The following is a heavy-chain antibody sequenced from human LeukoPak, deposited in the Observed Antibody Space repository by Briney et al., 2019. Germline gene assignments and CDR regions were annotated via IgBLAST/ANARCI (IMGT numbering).Heavy chain of an antibody. CDR3: ASPAGAGNSGVEYFDY. V-gene: IGHV4-39*01. CDR2: IYYSGST. Sequence: PSETLPLTCTVSGGSISSSSYYWGWIRQPPGKGLEWIGSIYYSGSTYYNPSLKSRVTISVDTSKNQFSLKLSSVTAADTAVYYCASPAGAGNSGVEYFDYWGQGTLVTVSS. CDR1: GGSISSSSYY. D-gene: IGHD4-23*01. J-gene: IGHJ4*02.